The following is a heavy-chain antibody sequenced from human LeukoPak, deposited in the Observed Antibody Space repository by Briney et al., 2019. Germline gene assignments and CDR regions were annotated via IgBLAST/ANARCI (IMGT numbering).Heavy chain of an antibody. CDR1: GGTFSSYA. V-gene: IGHV1-69*05. D-gene: IGHD5-24*01. CDR3: ARTPDGYKHFDY. CDR2: IIPIFGTA. Sequence: SVKVSCKASGGTFSSYAISWVRQAPGQGLEWMGGIIPIFGTANYAQKFQGRVTITTDESTSTDYMELSSLRSEDTAVYYCARTPDGYKHFDYWGQGTLVTVSS. J-gene: IGHJ4*02.